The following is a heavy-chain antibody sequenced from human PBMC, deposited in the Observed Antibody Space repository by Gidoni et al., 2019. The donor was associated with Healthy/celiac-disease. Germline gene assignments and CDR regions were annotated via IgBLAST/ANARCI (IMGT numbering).Heavy chain of an antibody. V-gene: IGHV5-51*01. J-gene: IGHJ3*02. CDR1: GYSFTSYW. CDR2: IYPGDSDT. Sequence: EVQLVQSGAEVTKPGESLKISCTGSGYSFTSYWIGWVRQMPGKGLEWMGIIYPGDSDTRYSPSFQGQVTISADKSISTAYLQWSSLKASDTAMYYCARHPIIPIVGATNNAFDIWGQGTMVTVSS. CDR3: ARHPIIPIVGATNNAFDI. D-gene: IGHD1-26*01.